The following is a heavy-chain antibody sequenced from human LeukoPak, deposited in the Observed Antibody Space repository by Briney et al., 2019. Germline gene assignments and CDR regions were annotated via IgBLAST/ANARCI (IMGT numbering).Heavy chain of an antibody. Sequence: GGSLRLSCAASGFSFSVFWMHWVRQAPGKGPVWVSRIKTDGSITNYADSVKGRFTMSRDNGKNSLDLQMNSLRAEDTAVYYCARPELPGWSVLSDFWGQGTLVTVSS. CDR3: ARPELPGWSVLSDF. J-gene: IGHJ4*02. CDR1: GFSFSVFW. CDR2: IKTDGSIT. V-gene: IGHV3-74*01. D-gene: IGHD2-15*01.